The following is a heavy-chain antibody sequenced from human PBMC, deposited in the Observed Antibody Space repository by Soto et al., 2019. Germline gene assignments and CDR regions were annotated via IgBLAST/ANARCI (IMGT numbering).Heavy chain of an antibody. Sequence: SETLSLTCTVSGGSISSYYRSWIRQPPGKGLEWIGYIYYSGSTNYNPSLKSRVTISVDTSKNQFSLKLTSVTAADTAVYYCARTPETRDWLDPWGQGTLVTVSS. CDR2: IYYSGST. J-gene: IGHJ5*02. V-gene: IGHV4-59*01. D-gene: IGHD1-7*01. CDR3: ARTPETRDWLDP. CDR1: GGSISSYY.